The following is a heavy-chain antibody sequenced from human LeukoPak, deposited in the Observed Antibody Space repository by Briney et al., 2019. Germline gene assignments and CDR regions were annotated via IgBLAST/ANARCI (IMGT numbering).Heavy chain of an antibody. CDR3: ARGGYSYGYVDH. Sequence: GESLRISCKGSGYTFTSHWIGWVRQMPGKGLEWMGIVYPGDSDTRYSPSFQGQVTISADKSITTAYLQWSSLRASDTALYYCARGGYSYGYVDHWGQGTLVTVSS. D-gene: IGHD5-18*01. V-gene: IGHV5-51*01. CDR2: VYPGDSDT. J-gene: IGHJ4*02. CDR1: GYTFTSHW.